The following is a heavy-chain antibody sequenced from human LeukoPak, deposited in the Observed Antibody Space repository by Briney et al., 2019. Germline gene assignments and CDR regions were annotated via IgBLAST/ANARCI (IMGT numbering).Heavy chain of an antibody. Sequence: GGSLRLSCAASGLTISGNCMNWVRQAPGKGLGWVSAIFTDDTTYYGDSVKGRFTISRDNSKNTLYLQMNNLRAEDTAVYYCARDAPNDAEAFLDYWGQGTLVSVSS. D-gene: IGHD2-8*01. CDR2: IFTDDTT. V-gene: IGHV3-66*01. CDR3: ARDAPNDAEAFLDY. J-gene: IGHJ4*02. CDR1: GLTISGNC.